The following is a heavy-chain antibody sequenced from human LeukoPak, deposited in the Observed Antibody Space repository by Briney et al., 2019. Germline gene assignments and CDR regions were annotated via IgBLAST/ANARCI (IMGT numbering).Heavy chain of an antibody. J-gene: IGHJ5*02. CDR1: GYTFTSYD. CDR3: ARSKGYCSSISCYNWFDP. Sequence: ASVKVSCKASGYTFTSYDINWVRQATGQGLEWMGWMNPNSGNTGYAQKFQGRVTMTRNTSISTAYMELSSLRSEDTAVYHCARSKGYCSSISCYNWFDPWGQGTLVTVSS. V-gene: IGHV1-8*02. D-gene: IGHD2-2*01. CDR2: MNPNSGNT.